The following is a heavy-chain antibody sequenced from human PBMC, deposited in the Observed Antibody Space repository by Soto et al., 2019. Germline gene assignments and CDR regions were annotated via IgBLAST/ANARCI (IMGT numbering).Heavy chain of an antibody. J-gene: IGHJ5*02. D-gene: IGHD2-8*02. CDR2: IGTQHDT. CDR3: ARQASYWHGGGGWFDP. CDR1: GFTFSAYD. Sequence: EVQLVESGGGLVQPGGSLRLSCAASGFTFSAYDMHWVRQATGKGLEWVSAIGTQHDTYYPDSVKGRFNISRENAKNSCYLQLNSLRAGDTGVVYWARQASYWHGGGGWFDPWGQGTLVTVSS. V-gene: IGHV3-13*01.